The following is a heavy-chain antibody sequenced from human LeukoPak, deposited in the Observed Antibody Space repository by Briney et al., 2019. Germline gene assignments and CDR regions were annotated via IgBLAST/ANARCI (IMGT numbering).Heavy chain of an antibody. CDR1: GFTFSSYS. CDR3: ARDQYDYGDYDGGS. Sequence: GGSLRLSCAASGFTFSSYSMNWVRQAPGKGLEWVSYISSSSSTIYYADSVKGRFTISRDNAKNSLYLQMNSLRAEDTAVYYCARDQYDYGDYDGGSWGQGTLVTVSS. CDR2: ISSSSSTI. V-gene: IGHV3-48*01. J-gene: IGHJ5*02. D-gene: IGHD4-17*01.